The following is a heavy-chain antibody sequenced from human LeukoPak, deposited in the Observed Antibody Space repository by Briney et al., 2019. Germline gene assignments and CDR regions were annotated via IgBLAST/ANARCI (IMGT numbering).Heavy chain of an antibody. V-gene: IGHV3-30-3*01. CDR3: ARTRSGYSYGLTDAFAI. J-gene: IGHJ3*02. Sequence: GGSLRLSCAACGFTFRSYAMQWVRQARGRGGEGVAVISYGGSNKYYADSVKGRFTISRDNSKTTLYLQMNSLRAEDTAVYYSARTRSGYSYGLTDAFAIWGQGTMVTVSS. CDR1: GFTFRSYA. CDR2: ISYGGSNK. D-gene: IGHD5-18*01.